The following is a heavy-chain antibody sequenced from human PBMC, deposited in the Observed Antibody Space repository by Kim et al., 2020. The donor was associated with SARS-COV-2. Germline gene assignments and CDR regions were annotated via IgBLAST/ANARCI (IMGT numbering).Heavy chain of an antibody. Sequence: ASVKVSCKASGYTFTSYDINWVRQATGQGLEWMGWINPNSGNTCYAQKFQGRVTMTRNTSISTAYMELSSLRSEDTAVYYCARGHLKSIVVVIAPRPYYYYMDVWGKGTTVTVSS. CDR1: GYTFTSYD. D-gene: IGHD2-21*01. J-gene: IGHJ6*03. CDR2: INPNSGNT. CDR3: ARGHLKSIVVVIAPRPYYYYMDV. V-gene: IGHV1-8*01.